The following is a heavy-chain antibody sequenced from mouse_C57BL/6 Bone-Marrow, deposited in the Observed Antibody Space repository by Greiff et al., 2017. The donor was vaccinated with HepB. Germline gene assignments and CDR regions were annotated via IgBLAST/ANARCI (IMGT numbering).Heavy chain of an antibody. CDR3: TTPIYDGYYGVFYAMDY. V-gene: IGHV14-4*01. Sequence: EVKLVESGAELVRPGASVKLSCTASGFNIKDDYMHWVKQRPEQGLEWIGWIDPENGDTEYATKFQGKATITADTSSNPAYLKLSSLTSEDTAVYYCTTPIYDGYYGVFYAMDYWGQGTSVTVSS. CDR1: GFNIKDDY. J-gene: IGHJ4*01. CDR2: IDPENGDT. D-gene: IGHD2-3*01.